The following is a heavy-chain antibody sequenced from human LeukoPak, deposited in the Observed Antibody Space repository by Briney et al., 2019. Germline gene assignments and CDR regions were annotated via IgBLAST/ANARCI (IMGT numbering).Heavy chain of an antibody. CDR2: IYYSGNT. Sequence: SETLSLTCTVSSGSISSYYWSWIRQPPGKGLEWIGYIYYSGNTNYNPSLKSRVTISLDTSKNQFSLKLSSVTAADTAVYYCARDYGDIPPDWYYDLWGRGTLVTVSS. V-gene: IGHV4-59*01. CDR3: ARDYGDIPPDWYYDL. D-gene: IGHD4-17*01. CDR1: SGSISSYY. J-gene: IGHJ2*01.